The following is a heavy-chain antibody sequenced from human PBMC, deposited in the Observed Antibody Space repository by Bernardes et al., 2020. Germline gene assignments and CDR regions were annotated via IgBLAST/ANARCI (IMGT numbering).Heavy chain of an antibody. CDR3: TRLDTGSVW. Sequence: GGSLRLSCVASGFTFSDSAVHWVRQASGKGLEWIGRIRTKPNNYATAFTASVNGRFTISRDDSKNSAYLQMNSLKTEDTAVYYCTRLDTGSVWWGQGTLVTVSS. CDR1: GFTFSDSA. CDR2: IRTKPNNYAT. D-gene: IGHD5-18*01. V-gene: IGHV3-73*01. J-gene: IGHJ4*02.